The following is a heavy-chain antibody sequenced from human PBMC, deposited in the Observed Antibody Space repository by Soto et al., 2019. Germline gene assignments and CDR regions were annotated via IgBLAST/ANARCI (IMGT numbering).Heavy chain of an antibody. Sequence: SETLSLTCAVYGGSFSGYYWSWIRQPPGKGLEWIGEINHSGSTNYNPSLKSRVTISVDTSKNQFSLKLSSVTAADTAVYYCARANCSSTSCYRSFDYWGQGTLVTVSS. J-gene: IGHJ4*02. CDR2: INHSGST. V-gene: IGHV4-34*01. CDR1: GGSFSGYY. CDR3: ARANCSSTSCYRSFDY. D-gene: IGHD2-2*01.